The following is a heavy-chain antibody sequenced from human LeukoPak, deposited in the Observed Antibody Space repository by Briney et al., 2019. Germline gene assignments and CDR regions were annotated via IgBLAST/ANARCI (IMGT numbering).Heavy chain of an antibody. J-gene: IGHJ4*02. V-gene: IGHV2-5*01. D-gene: IGHD5-24*01. CDR3: AHRQMSTFDY. CDR1: GFSLTTGGVA. Sequence: SGPTLVNPPQPLTLTCTFSGFSLTTGGVAVAWIRQPPGKALEWLAVIYGNDDKRYSPSLMSRLSITKDTSKNQVVLTMTNMDPADTATYFCAHRQMSTFDYWGQGTLVTVSS. CDR2: IYGNDDK.